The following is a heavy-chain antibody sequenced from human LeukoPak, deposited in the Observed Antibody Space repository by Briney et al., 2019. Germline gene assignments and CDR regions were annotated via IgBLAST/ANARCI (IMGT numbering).Heavy chain of an antibody. CDR3: ARDMWSYGSGSGLVY. J-gene: IGHJ4*02. CDR1: GFTFSAYA. Sequence: GGSLRLSCEASGFTFSAYAMTWVRQAPGKGLEWVGRTRNKANSYITEYAASVKGRFSISRDDSKNSVYLQMNSLKIEDTAVYYCARDMWSYGSGSGLVYWGQGTLVTVSS. D-gene: IGHD3-10*01. V-gene: IGHV3-72*01. CDR2: TRNKANSYIT.